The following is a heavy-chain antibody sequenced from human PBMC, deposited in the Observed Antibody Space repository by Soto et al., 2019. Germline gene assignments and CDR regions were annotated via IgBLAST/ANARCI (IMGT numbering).Heavy chain of an antibody. V-gene: IGHV3-74*01. Sequence: EVQLVESGGGLVQPGGSLRLSCAASGFTFSTYWMHWVRQAPGKGLVWVSRINSDGSSTNYADSVKGRFTISRDNAENTLYLEINNLRAEDTAVYYCARDYYTRLGHCSGGGCPLDYWGQGTLGTVSS. CDR3: ARDYYTRLGHCSGGGCPLDY. CDR2: INSDGSST. CDR1: GFTFSTYW. D-gene: IGHD2-15*01. J-gene: IGHJ4*02.